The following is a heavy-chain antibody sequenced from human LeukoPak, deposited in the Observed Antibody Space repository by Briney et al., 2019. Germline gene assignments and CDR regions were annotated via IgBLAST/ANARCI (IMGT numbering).Heavy chain of an antibody. CDR1: GFTVSSNY. J-gene: IGHJ4*02. V-gene: IGHV3-53*01. CDR3: AKEGRHRFGYDY. CDR2: IYSGGST. Sequence: GGSLRLSCAASGFTVSSNYMSWVRQAPGKGLEWVSVIYSGGSTYYADSVKGRFTISRDNSKNTLYLQMNSLGAEDTAVYYCAKEGRHRFGYDYWGQGTLVTVSS. D-gene: IGHD5-18*01.